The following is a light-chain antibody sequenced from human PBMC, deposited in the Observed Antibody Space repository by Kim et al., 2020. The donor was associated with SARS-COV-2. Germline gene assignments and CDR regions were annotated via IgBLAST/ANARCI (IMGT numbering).Light chain of an antibody. CDR1: QSVSNNY. J-gene: IGKJ2*01. CDR2: GAS. Sequence: FVHGARAPLSCRASQSVSNNYLAWYQQKPGQAPRLLIYGASTRATGIPDRFSGSGSGTDFTLTINRLEPEDFAVYYCQQYGSSPYTFGQGTKLEI. V-gene: IGKV3-20*01. CDR3: QQYGSSPYT.